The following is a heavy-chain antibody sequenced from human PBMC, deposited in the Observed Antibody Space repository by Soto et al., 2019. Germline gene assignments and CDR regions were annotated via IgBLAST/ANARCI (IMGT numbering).Heavy chain of an antibody. V-gene: IGHV3-30-3*01. D-gene: IGHD6-13*01. CDR1: VFTFSSYA. Sequence: PWGSLRLSCSASVFTFSSYAMHWFRQAPGKGLEWVAVISYDGSNKYYADSVKGRFTISRDNSKNTLYLQMNSLRAEDTAVYYCARDETASSSWYSSKVYYYYYGMDVWGQGTTVTVSS. J-gene: IGHJ6*02. CDR2: ISYDGSNK. CDR3: ARDETASSSWYSSKVYYYYYGMDV.